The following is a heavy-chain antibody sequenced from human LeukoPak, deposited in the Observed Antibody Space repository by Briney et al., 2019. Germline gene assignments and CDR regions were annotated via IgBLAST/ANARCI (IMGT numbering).Heavy chain of an antibody. CDR1: VGSISSSNW. D-gene: IGHD2-2*01. Sequence: KASETLSLTCAVSVGSISSSNWWSWVRQPPGKGLEWIEEIYHSWSTHCNPSLKSRVTISVDKSKNQFSLKLSSVTAADTAVYYCASSHWGYCSSTSCLNWFDPWGQGTLVTVSS. CDR3: ASSHWGYCSSTSCLNWFDP. CDR2: IYHSWST. J-gene: IGHJ5*02. V-gene: IGHV4-4*02.